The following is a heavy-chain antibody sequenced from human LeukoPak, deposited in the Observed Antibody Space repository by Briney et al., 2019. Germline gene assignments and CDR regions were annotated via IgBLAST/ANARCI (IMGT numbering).Heavy chain of an antibody. CDR3: ASKSYYYGSGIYY. CDR2: INHSGST. V-gene: IGHV4-34*01. CDR1: GGSFSGYY. Sequence: SETLSLTCAVYGGSFSGYYWSWIRQPPGKGLEWIGEINHSGSTNYNASLKSRVTISVDTSKNQFSLKLSSVTAADTAVYYCASKSYYYGSGIYYWGQGRLVTVSS. J-gene: IGHJ4*02. D-gene: IGHD3-10*01.